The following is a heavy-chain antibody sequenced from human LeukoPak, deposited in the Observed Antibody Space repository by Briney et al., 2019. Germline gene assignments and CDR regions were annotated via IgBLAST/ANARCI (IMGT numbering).Heavy chain of an antibody. Sequence: GESLKISCKGSGYSFTSYWIGWVRQMPGKGLEWMGIIYPGDSDTRLCPYFQGQVHISDDKSISTAYLQWSSLKASDNAMYYCARLSCSGGSCYSVYWGQGTLVTVSS. CDR2: IYPGDSDT. CDR3: ARLSCSGGSCYSVY. CDR1: GYSFTSYW. V-gene: IGHV5-51*01. D-gene: IGHD2-15*01. J-gene: IGHJ4*02.